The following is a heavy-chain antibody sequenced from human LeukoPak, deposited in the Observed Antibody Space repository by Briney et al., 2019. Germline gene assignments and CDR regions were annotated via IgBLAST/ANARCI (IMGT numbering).Heavy chain of an antibody. CDR1: GGSFSGYY. Sequence: SETLSRTCAVYGGSFSGYYWSWIRQPPGKGLEWSGEINHSGSNNYNPSLKSRVTISVDTSKNQFSLKLSSVTVADTAVYYCARDGTGDVYWGQGTLVTVSS. CDR2: INHSGSN. CDR3: ARDGTGDVY. D-gene: IGHD7-27*01. V-gene: IGHV4-34*01. J-gene: IGHJ4*02.